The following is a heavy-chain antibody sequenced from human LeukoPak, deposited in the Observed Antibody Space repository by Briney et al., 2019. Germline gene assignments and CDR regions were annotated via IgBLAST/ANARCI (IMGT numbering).Heavy chain of an antibody. CDR3: ARDKRNSYGKYFDP. CDR2: ISLGNS. CDR1: GDTLSTYY. D-gene: IGHD5-18*01. Sequence: PSETLSLTCTLSGDTLSTYYWNWIRQTPGRGLEWIGHISLGNSEYNPSPKSRVTISVDTSKNEFYLRLTSVTAADTALYFCARDKRNSYGKYFDPWSQGALVSVSS. J-gene: IGHJ4*02. V-gene: IGHV4-59*12.